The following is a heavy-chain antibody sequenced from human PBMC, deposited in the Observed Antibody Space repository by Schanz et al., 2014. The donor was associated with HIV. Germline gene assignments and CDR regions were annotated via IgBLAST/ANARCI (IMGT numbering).Heavy chain of an antibody. Sequence: VQLVESGGGLVQPGGSQRLSCAASGFTFRSYGMHWVRQAPGKGLEWVALISYDGNTKYYADSVKGRFTISRDNSKNTLYLQMNSLRAEDTAVYYCAKCPTMVRGTGMDVWGQGTTVTVSS. V-gene: IGHV3-30*18. CDR3: AKCPTMVRGTGMDV. CDR1: GFTFRSYG. J-gene: IGHJ6*02. D-gene: IGHD3-10*01. CDR2: ISYDGNTK.